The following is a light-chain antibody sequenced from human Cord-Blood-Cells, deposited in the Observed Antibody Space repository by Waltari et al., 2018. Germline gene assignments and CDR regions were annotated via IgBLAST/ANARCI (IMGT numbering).Light chain of an antibody. CDR1: QSVSSN. CDR2: GAS. Sequence: EIVMTQSQATLSVSPGERATLSCRASQSVSSNLAWYQQKPGQGPRLLIYGASTRATGIPARFSGSGSGTEFTLTISSLQSEDFAVYHCQQYNNWPPYTFGQGTKLEIK. CDR3: QQYNNWPPYT. J-gene: IGKJ2*01. V-gene: IGKV3-15*01.